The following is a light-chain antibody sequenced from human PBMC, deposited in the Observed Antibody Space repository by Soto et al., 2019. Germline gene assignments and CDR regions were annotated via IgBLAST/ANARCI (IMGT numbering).Light chain of an antibody. V-gene: IGKV3-15*01. CDR2: GAS. CDR1: QSINNN. CDR3: HQYNNWPPWT. J-gene: IGKJ1*01. Sequence: EIEMTQSPATLSVSPGARATLSCRSSQSINNNLAWFQQKPGQAPSLLIYGASTRDTGIPTRFSASGSGTEFTLTISSMQSEDFAVYFCHQYNNWPPWTFGQGTKVEIK.